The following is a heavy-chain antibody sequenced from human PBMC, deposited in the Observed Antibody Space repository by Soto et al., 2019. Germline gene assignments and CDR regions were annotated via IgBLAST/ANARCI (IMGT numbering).Heavy chain of an antibody. CDR3: ARSITMIVVVTPPGFDY. CDR1: GFTFSSYS. CDR2: ISDSSSTI. J-gene: IGHJ4*02. D-gene: IGHD3-22*01. Sequence: GGSLRLSCAASGFTFSSYSMNWVRQAPGKGLEWVSYISDSSSTIYYADSVKGRFTISRDNAKNSLYLQMNSLRDEDTAVYYCARSITMIVVVTPPGFDYWGQGTLVTVSS. V-gene: IGHV3-48*02.